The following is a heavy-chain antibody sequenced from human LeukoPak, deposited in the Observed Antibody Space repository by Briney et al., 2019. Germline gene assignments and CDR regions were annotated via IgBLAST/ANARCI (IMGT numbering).Heavy chain of an antibody. V-gene: IGHV1-46*01. CDR1: GYTFSSYY. Sequence: ASVKVSRKASGYTFSSYYIPWVPQPLGQGLVWVGIINPSGVSTHYAQKFQGRVTMTRDTSTSTAYMELRSLRSDDTAVYYCARDDPITIFGVAINPTGYYYMDVWGKGTTVTVSS. J-gene: IGHJ6*03. CDR3: ARDDPITIFGVAINPTGYYYMDV. D-gene: IGHD3-3*01. CDR2: INPSGVST.